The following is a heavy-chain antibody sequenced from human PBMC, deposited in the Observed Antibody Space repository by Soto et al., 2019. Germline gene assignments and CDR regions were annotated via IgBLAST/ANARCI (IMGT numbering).Heavy chain of an antibody. J-gene: IGHJ6*02. D-gene: IGHD2-8*01. CDR2: IWYDGSNK. CDR3: ARDLGDCTNGVCYLPYYYGMDV. CDR1: GFTFSSYG. V-gene: IGHV3-33*01. Sequence: GGSLRLSCAASGFTFSSYGMHWVRQAPGKGLEWVAVIWYDGSNKYYADSVKGRFTISRDNSKNTLYLQMNSLIAEETAVYYCARDLGDCTNGVCYLPYYYGMDVWGQGTTVTVSS.